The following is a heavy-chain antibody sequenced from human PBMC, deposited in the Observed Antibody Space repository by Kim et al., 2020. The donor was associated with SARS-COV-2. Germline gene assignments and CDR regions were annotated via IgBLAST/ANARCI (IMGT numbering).Heavy chain of an antibody. CDR2: IYYSGST. Sequence: SETLSLTCTVSGGSISSYYWSWIRQPPGKGLEWIGYIYYSGSTNYNPSLKSRVTISVDTSKNQFSLKLSSVTAADTAVYYCIRGFDYWGPATLLTVSS. J-gene: IGHJ4*02. CDR1: GGSISSYY. D-gene: IGHD3-10*01. CDR3: IRGFDY. V-gene: IGHV4-59*08.